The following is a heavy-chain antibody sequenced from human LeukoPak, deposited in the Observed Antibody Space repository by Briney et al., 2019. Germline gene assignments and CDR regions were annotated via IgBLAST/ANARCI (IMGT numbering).Heavy chain of an antibody. J-gene: IGHJ4*02. CDR2: ISSSSTI. CDR3: AREILGVVTNVDY. Sequence: GGSLRLSCAASGFTFSSYSMSWVRQAPGKGLEWVSYISSSSTIYYADSVKGRFTISRDNAKNSLYLQMNSLRAEDTAVYYCAREILGVVTNVDYWGQGTLVTVSS. CDR1: GFTFSSYS. V-gene: IGHV3-48*01. D-gene: IGHD3-3*01.